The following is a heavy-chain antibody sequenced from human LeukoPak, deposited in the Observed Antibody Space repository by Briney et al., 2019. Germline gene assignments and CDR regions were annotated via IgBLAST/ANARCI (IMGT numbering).Heavy chain of an antibody. CDR1: GYTFTNYG. CDR2: INPNSGGT. Sequence: ASVKVSCKTSGYTFTNYGISWVRQAPGQRLEWMGWINPNSGGTNYAQKLQGRVTMTTDTSTSTAYMELRSLRSDDTAVYYCARVVYYDSSGYFLLGPADWFDPWGQGTLVTVSS. D-gene: IGHD3-22*01. CDR3: ARVVYYDSSGYFLLGPADWFDP. V-gene: IGHV1-18*01. J-gene: IGHJ5*02.